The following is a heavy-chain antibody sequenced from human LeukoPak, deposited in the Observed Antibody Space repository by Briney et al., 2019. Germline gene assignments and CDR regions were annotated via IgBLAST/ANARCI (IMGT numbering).Heavy chain of an antibody. Sequence: RTGGSLRLSCAASGFTFSSYEMNWVRQAPGKGLVWVSHINTDGTATTYADSVKGRFTISRDNAKNTLYLQMNSLRAEDTAVYYCVRDSNLSFDYWGQGALVTVSS. CDR1: GFTFSSYE. CDR3: VRDSNLSFDY. CDR2: INTDGTAT. D-gene: IGHD1-14*01. J-gene: IGHJ4*02. V-gene: IGHV3-74*01.